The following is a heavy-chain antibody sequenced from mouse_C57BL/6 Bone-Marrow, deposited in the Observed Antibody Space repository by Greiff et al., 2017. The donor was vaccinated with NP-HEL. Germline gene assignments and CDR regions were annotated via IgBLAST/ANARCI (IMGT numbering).Heavy chain of an antibody. CDR3: AREDGVESLAWFAY. J-gene: IGHJ3*01. D-gene: IGHD1-3*01. CDR1: GYTFTSYW. Sequence: QVQLQQPGAELVKPGASVQLSCKASGYTFTSYWMHWVKQRPGRGLEWIGRIAPTRGGTKYNEQFKSKATLTVDKPSSTAYMQLSSLTSEDSAVYYCAREDGVESLAWFAYWGQGTLVTVSA. V-gene: IGHV1-72*01. CDR2: IAPTRGGT.